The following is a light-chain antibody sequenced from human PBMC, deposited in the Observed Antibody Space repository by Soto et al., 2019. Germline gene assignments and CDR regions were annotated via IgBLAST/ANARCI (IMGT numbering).Light chain of an antibody. Sequence: QSVLTRSPSASASLGASVRLTCTLSSGHSRYAIAWHQQQPEKGPRYLMKLNSDGSHTKGDGIPDRFSGSSSGAERYLTISSLQSEDEADYYCQTWDTGIVVFGGGTKVTVL. CDR2: LNSDGSH. CDR3: QTWDTGIVV. V-gene: IGLV4-69*01. J-gene: IGLJ2*01. CDR1: SGHSRYA.